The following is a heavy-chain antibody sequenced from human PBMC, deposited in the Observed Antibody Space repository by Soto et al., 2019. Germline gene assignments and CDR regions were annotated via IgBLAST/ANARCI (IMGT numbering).Heavy chain of an antibody. CDR3: VKYIRDSSGWKADY. CDR2: ITGSGETT. J-gene: IGHJ4*02. Sequence: GSLRLSCAAYGFTFSSHSMSWVRQAPGRGLEWVSAITGSGETTYYGDSVKGRFTISRDNSKNMVYLQMNSLRGEDTAVYYCVKYIRDSSGWKADYWGQGTLVTVSS. D-gene: IGHD6-19*01. CDR1: GFTFSSHS. V-gene: IGHV3-23*01.